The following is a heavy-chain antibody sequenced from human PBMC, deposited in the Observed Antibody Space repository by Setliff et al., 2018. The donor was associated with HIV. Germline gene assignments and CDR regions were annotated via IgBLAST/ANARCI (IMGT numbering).Heavy chain of an antibody. CDR2: IKQDGSEK. CDR3: ARDAALLDAVRLVGIAVPGGDR. J-gene: IGHJ5*02. Sequence: GGSLRLSCAASGFMFYNYWMSWVRQAPGKGLEWVANIKQDGSEKYYVDSVKGRFTISRDNARNSLYLQMNSLRAEDTAVYYCARDAALLDAVRLVGIAVPGGDRWGQGTLVTVSS. CDR1: GFMFYNYW. V-gene: IGHV3-7*03. D-gene: IGHD6-19*01.